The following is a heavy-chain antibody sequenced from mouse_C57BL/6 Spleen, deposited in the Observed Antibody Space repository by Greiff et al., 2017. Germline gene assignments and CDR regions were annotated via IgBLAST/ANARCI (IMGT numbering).Heavy chain of an antibody. J-gene: IGHJ3*01. V-gene: IGHV1-15*01. D-gene: IGHD4-1*01. Sequence: VQLQQSGAELVRPGASVTLSCKASGYTFTDYEMHWVRQTPVHGLEWIGAIDPETGGTAYKQKFKGKAILTADKSSSTAYMELRSLTSEDSAVYYCTRSWDAWFAYWGQGTLVTVSA. CDR3: TRSWDAWFAY. CDR2: IDPETGGT. CDR1: GYTFTDYE.